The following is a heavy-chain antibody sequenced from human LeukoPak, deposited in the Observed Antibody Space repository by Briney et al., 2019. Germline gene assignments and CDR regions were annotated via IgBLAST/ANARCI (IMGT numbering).Heavy chain of an antibody. D-gene: IGHD2/OR15-2a*01. Sequence: MSSETLSLTCGASGGSIDITNYWSWVRQAPGKGLEWIGEISHSGTTNYNPSLRSRVTMFLDRANNQFSLSLTSVTAADSAVYYCTRENRPFCPFAYWGQGVLVTVSS. CDR3: TRENRPFCPFAY. CDR2: ISHSGTT. CDR1: GGSIDITNY. V-gene: IGHV4-4*02. J-gene: IGHJ4*02.